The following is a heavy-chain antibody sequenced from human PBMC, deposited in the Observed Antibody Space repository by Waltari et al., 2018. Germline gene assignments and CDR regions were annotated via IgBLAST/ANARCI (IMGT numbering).Heavy chain of an antibody. CDR3: ARNSGSYPFDY. CDR1: GGSIRSGSYY. D-gene: IGHD1-26*01. CDR2: IYTSGST. J-gene: IGHJ4*02. Sequence: QVRLQESGPGLVKPSQTLSLTCTVSGGSIRSGSYYWSWIRQPAGKGLEWIGRIYTSGSTNYNPSLKSRVTISVDTSKNQFSLKLSSVTAADTAVYYCARNSGSYPFDYWGQGTLVTVSS. V-gene: IGHV4-61*02.